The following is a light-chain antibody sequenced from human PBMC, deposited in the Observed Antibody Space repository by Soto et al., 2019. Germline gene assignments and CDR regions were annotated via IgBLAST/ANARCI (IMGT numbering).Light chain of an antibody. J-gene: IGKJ2*01. Sequence: AIQLTQSPSSLSASAGDRVTITCRASQGISSALAWYQQKPGKAPKLLIYDASSLASGVPSRFSGSGSGTDFTLTISSLQPEDFAAYYCQQFNSYPPYTFGQGTKLEIK. V-gene: IGKV1-13*02. CDR3: QQFNSYPPYT. CDR2: DAS. CDR1: QGISSA.